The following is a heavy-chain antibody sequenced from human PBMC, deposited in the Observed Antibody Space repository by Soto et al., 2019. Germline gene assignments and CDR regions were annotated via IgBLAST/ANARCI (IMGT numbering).Heavy chain of an antibody. J-gene: IGHJ6*02. CDR1: GGSISSGGYY. CDR3: ARESFYYSYGMDV. CDR2: IYYSGST. V-gene: IGHV4-30-4*08. Sequence: SETLSLTCTVSGGSISSGGYYWSWIRQHPGKGLEWIGYIYYSGSTYYNPSLKSRVTISVDTSKNQFSLKLSSVTAADTAVYYCARESFYYSYGMDVWGQGTTVTVSS.